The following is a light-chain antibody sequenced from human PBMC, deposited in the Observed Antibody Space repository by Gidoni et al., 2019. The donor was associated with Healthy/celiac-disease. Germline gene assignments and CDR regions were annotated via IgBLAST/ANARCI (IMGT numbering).Light chain of an antibody. CDR1: SSDVGGYNY. CDR2: EVS. Sequence: QSALTQPASVSGSPGQSLTISCTGASSDVGGYNYVSWYQQRPGKAPKLMIYEVSNRPSGVSNRFSGSKSGNTASLTISGLQAEDEADYYCSSYSSSSTPTVFGGGTKLTVL. V-gene: IGLV2-14*01. CDR3: SSYSSSSTPTV. J-gene: IGLJ2*01.